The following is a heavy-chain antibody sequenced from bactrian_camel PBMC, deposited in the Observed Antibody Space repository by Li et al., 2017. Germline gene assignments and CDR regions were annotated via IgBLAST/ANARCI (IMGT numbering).Heavy chain of an antibody. CDR1: AYTPANVR. Sequence: HVQLVESGGESVQAGGSLRLSCAFDAYTPANVRMAWFRQAPGKEREGVASLASDGSSIYANSLKGRFSISKDNAKNMVYLQVNSLKAEDTAMYYCAANFGPYCSGPYLARRANFLGQGTQ. CDR2: LASDGSS. D-gene: IGHD2*01. V-gene: IGHV3S53*01. J-gene: IGHJ4*01.